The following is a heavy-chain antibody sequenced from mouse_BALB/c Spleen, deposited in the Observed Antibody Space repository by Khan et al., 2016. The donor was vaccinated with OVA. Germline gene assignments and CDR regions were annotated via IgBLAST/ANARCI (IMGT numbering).Heavy chain of an antibody. J-gene: IGHJ3*01. D-gene: IGHD2-2*01. CDR2: IFPGTGTT. CDR1: GYTFTSYW. CDR3: ARGYFGNDGFAY. V-gene: IGHV1S132*01. Sequence: QVRLQQSGAELGKPGASVKLSCKTSGYTFTSYWIQWVKQRPGQGIGWIGQIFPGTGTTYYNENFKGKVTLTVDTSSNTAYIQFSSLTSEDSAVSYCARGYFGNDGFAYWGQGTLVTVSP.